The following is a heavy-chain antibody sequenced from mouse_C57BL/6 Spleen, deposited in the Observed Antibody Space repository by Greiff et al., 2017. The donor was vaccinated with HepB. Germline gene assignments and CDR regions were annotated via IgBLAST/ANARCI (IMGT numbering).Heavy chain of an antibody. CDR1: GYTFTSYW. Sequence: DVKLVESGTVLARPGASVKMSCKTSGYTFTSYWMHWVKQRPGQGLEWIGAIYPGNSDTSYNQKFKGKAKLTAVTSASTAYMELSSLTNEDSAVYYCTRDYYGSSPYYYAMDYWGQGTSVTVSS. CDR2: IYPGNSDT. D-gene: IGHD1-1*01. CDR3: TRDYYGSSPYYYAMDY. J-gene: IGHJ4*01. V-gene: IGHV1-5*01.